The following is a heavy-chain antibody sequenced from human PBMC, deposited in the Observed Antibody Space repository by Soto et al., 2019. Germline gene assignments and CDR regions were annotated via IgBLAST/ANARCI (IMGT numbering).Heavy chain of an antibody. D-gene: IGHD6-13*01. J-gene: IGHJ4*02. CDR3: AKPGIAAAGKGTAFDY. V-gene: IGHV3-30*18. CDR1: GFTFSSYG. Sequence: QVQLVESGGGVVQPGRSLRLSCAASGFTFSSYGMHWVRQAPGKGLEWVAVISYDGSNKYYADSVKGRFTISRDNSKNTLYPQMNSLRAEDTAVYYCAKPGIAAAGKGTAFDYWGQGTLVTVSS. CDR2: ISYDGSNK.